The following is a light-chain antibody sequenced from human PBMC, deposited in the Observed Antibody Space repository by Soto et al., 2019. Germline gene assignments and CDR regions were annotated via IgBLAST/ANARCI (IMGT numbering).Light chain of an antibody. Sequence: QSVLTQPASVSGSPGQSITISCTGTSSDVGSYNLVSWYQQHPGKAPKLMIYEGSKRPSGVSNRFSGSKSGNTASLTISGLQAEYEADYYCFSYAGSSTHVVFGGGTKLTVL. CDR3: FSYAGSSTHVV. J-gene: IGLJ2*01. CDR1: SSDVGSYNL. CDR2: EGS. V-gene: IGLV2-23*01.